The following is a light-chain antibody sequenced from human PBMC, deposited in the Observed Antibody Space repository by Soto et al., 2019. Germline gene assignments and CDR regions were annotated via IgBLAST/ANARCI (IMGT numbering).Light chain of an antibody. CDR1: QSVSSS. CDR3: QQRHNWPIT. J-gene: IGKJ5*01. V-gene: IGKV3-11*01. Sequence: EIVLTQSPGTLSLSPGERATLSCRASQSVSSSLACYQQKAGQAPRLLIYDASNRATGIPARFSGSGSGTDFTLTISGLEPADPGVYYCQQRHNWPITFGQGTRLEI. CDR2: DAS.